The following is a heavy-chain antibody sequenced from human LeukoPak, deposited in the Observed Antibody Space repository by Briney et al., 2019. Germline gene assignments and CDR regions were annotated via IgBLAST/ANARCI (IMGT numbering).Heavy chain of an antibody. CDR2: INPDGSAQ. CDR1: GFIFHNSY. J-gene: IGHJ4*02. D-gene: IGHD3-10*01. Sequence: GGSLRLSCSVSGFIFHNSYMTWVRQAPGKGLEWVADINPDGSAQAYLDSVKGRFTISRDNGKNILFLQMSSLRVDDTAVYYCARENYGSGSSESDYWGQGTLVTVSS. V-gene: IGHV3-7*01. CDR3: ARENYGSGSSESDY.